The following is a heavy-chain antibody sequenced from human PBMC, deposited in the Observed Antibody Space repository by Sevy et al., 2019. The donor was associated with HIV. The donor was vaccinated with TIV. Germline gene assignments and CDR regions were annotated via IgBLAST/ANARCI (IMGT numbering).Heavy chain of an antibody. CDR3: AKGRPGSGYAGAAAGD. D-gene: IGHD5-12*01. CDR2: INANTGKP. CDR1: GYRFTSYA. Sequence: ASVKVSCKASGYRFTSYAMNWVRQAPGQGLEWMGWINANTGKPTYAQGFTGRFVFSLDTSVNTAYLQISSLKAEDTAVYYCAKGRPGSGYAGAAAGDWGQGTRVIVSS. J-gene: IGHJ4*02. V-gene: IGHV7-4-1*02.